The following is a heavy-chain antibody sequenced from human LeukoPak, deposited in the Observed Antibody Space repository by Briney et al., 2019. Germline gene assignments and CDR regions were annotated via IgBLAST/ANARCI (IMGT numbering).Heavy chain of an antibody. D-gene: IGHD6-13*01. J-gene: IGHJ5*02. V-gene: IGHV4-39*01. CDR1: EGSIDSSTYY. Sequence: PSETLSLTCTVSEGSIDSSTYYWGWIRQPPGKGLEWIATIYYSGSTYYNPSLKSRVTISIDTFENQFSLKLSSVTAADTALYYCVRHVTAAEWFDPWGQGILVTVSS. CDR2: IYYSGST. CDR3: VRHVTAAEWFDP.